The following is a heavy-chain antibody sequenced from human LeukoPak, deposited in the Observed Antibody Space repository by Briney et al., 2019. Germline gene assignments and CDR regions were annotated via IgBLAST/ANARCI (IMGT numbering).Heavy chain of an antibody. D-gene: IGHD5-12*01. CDR1: GFTFANHW. CDR3: ARHVPRGRSDFDC. J-gene: IGHJ4*02. CDR2: IEDDGDAK. Sequence: GGSLRLSCTASGFTFANHWMAWVRQAPGKGLEWVANIEDDGDAKSCVESVKGRSTVSRDNARASLYLQMDSLRAEDTAIYYCARHVPRGRSDFDCWGQGALVTVSS. V-gene: IGHV3-7*01.